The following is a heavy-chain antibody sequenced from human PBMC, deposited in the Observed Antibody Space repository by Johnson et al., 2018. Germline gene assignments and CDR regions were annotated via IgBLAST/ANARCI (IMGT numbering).Heavy chain of an antibody. V-gene: IGHV6-1*01. Sequence: QVQLQESGPGLVKPSQTLSLTCAISGDSVSSNSAGWNWLRQSPSRGLEWLGRTYYRSKWYNDYAVSVRRRITIKPDTSKNQVSLRVKSMTPEDTAVYYCARDGGAGYPSYCGLDVWGQGTTVTV. CDR2: TYYRSKWYN. CDR1: GDSVSSNSAG. D-gene: IGHD3-10*01. CDR3: ARDGGAGYPSYCGLDV. J-gene: IGHJ6*02.